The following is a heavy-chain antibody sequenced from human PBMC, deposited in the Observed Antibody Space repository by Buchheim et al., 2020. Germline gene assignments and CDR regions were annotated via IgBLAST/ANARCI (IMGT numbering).Heavy chain of an antibody. V-gene: IGHV1-69*06. CDR2: IIPIFGTA. CDR3: ARIRITMVRELPMNYYYGMDV. D-gene: IGHD3-10*01. CDR1: GGTFSSYA. Sequence: QMQLVQSGAELREPGSSVKVSCQASGGTFSSYAISWVRQAPGQGLEWMGGIIPIFGTANYAQKFQGRVTITADKSTSTAYMELSSLRSEDTAVYYCARIRITMVRELPMNYYYGMDVWGQGTT. J-gene: IGHJ6*02.